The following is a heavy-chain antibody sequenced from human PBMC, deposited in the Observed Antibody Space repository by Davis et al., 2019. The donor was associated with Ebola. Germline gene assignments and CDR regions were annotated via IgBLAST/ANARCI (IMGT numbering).Heavy chain of an antibody. CDR3: ASLSSIAARDNWFDP. J-gene: IGHJ5*02. CDR2: IIPIFCTA. D-gene: IGHD6-6*01. Sequence: AASVKVSCKASGGTFSSYAISWVRQAPGQGLEWMGGIIPIFCTANYAQKFQGRVTITADESTSTAYMELSSLRSEDTAVYYCASLSSIAARDNWFDPWGQGTLVTVSS. CDR1: GGTFSSYA. V-gene: IGHV1-69*13.